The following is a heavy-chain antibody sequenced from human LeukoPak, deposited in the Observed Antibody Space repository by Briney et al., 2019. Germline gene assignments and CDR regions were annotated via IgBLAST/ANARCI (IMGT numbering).Heavy chain of an antibody. CDR3: ARGPEYYDFWSGYYYGMDV. D-gene: IGHD3-3*01. CDR2: INPNSGGT. CDR1: GYTFTGYY. V-gene: IGHV1-2*04. Sequence: VSVKVSCKASGYTFTGYYMHWVRQAPGQGLEWMGWINPNSGGTNYAQKFQGWVTMARDTSISTAYMELSRLRSDDTAVYYCARGPEYYDFWSGYYYGMDVWGQGTTVTVSS. J-gene: IGHJ6*02.